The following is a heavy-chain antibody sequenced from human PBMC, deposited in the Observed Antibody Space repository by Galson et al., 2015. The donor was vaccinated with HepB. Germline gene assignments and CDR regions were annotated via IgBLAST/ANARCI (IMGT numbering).Heavy chain of an antibody. CDR3: ARDPDDSELLFHYFDY. V-gene: IGHV3-11*01. CDR1: GFTFSDYY. J-gene: IGHJ4*02. Sequence: SLRLSCAASGFTFSDYYMSWIRQAPGKGLEWVSYISSSGSTIYYADSVKGRFTISRDNAKNSLYLQMNSLRAEDTAVYYCARDPDDSELLFHYFDYWGQGTLVTVSS. D-gene: IGHD2-21*02. CDR2: ISSSGSTI.